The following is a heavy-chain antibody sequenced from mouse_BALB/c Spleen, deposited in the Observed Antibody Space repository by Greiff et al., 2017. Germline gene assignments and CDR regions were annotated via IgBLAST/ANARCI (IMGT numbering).Heavy chain of an antibody. CDR2: ISSGGSYT. CDR3: ARHGGNLDY. J-gene: IGHJ2*01. Sequence: EVKLVESGGGLVKPGGSLKLSCAASGFTFSSYAMSWVRQSPEKRLEWVAEISSGGSYTYYPDTVTGRFTISRDNAKNTLYLQMSSLKSEDTAMYYCARHGGNLDYWGQGTTLTVSS. V-gene: IGHV5-9-4*01. D-gene: IGHD2-1*01. CDR1: GFTFSSYA.